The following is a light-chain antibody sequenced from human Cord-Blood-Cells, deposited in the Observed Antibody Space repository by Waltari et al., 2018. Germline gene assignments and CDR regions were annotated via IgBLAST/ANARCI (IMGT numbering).Light chain of an antibody. J-gene: IGKJ1*01. V-gene: IGKV3-15*01. Sequence: EIVMTPSPATLSVSPGERATLSCRASQSVSSNLAWYQQKPGQAPRLLIYGASTRATGSPARFSGSGSGTEFTLTISSLQSEDFAVYYCQQYNNWWTFGQGTKVEIK. CDR1: QSVSSN. CDR3: QQYNNWWT. CDR2: GAS.